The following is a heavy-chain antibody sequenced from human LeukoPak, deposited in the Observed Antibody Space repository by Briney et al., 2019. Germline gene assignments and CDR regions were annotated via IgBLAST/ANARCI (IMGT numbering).Heavy chain of an antibody. CDR2: IKTDGSEK. CDR1: GFTFSSYW. CDR3: ARDYTGYFP. Sequence: GGSLRLSCEASGFTFSSYWMSWVRQAPGKGLEWVANIKTDGSEKYYVDSVKGRFTISRDNAKNSLYLQMSSLRAEDTAVCYCARDYTGYFPWGQGTLVIVSS. V-gene: IGHV3-7*03. D-gene: IGHD3-9*01. J-gene: IGHJ5*02.